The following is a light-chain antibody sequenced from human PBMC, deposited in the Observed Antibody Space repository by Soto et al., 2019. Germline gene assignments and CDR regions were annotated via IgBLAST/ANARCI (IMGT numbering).Light chain of an antibody. V-gene: IGLV1-40*01. CDR1: GSNIGAPFD. CDR3: AAWDDSLRGYV. CDR2: ANK. Sequence: QSVLTQPPSVSGAPGQRVTISCTGSGSNIGAPFDVHWYQQLPGTAPKLVIYANKNRPSGVPDRFSGSKSGTSASLALSGLRSEDEADYYCAAWDDSLRGYVFGTGTKVTVL. J-gene: IGLJ1*01.